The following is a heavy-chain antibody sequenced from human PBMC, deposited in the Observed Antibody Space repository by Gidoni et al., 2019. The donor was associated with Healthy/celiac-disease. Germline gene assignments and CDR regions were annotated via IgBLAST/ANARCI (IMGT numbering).Heavy chain of an antibody. Sequence: QVQLVESGGGVVQPGGSLRLSCAASGFTFSSYGMHWVRQAPGKGLEWVAFIRYDGSNKYYADSVKGRFTISRDNSKNTLYLQMNSLRAEDTAVYYCAILEEWLVHPNFDYWGQGTLVTVSS. CDR3: AILEEWLVHPNFDY. J-gene: IGHJ4*02. CDR1: GFTFSSYG. CDR2: IRYDGSNK. D-gene: IGHD6-19*01. V-gene: IGHV3-30*02.